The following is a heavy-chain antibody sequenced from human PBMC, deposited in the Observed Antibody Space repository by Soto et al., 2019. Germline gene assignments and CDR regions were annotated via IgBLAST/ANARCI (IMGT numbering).Heavy chain of an antibody. CDR2: IYHSGST. Sequence: SETLSLTCAVSGGSISSSNWWSWVRQPPGKGLEWIGEIYHSGSTNYNPSLKSRVTISVDKPKNQFSLKLSSVTAADTAVYYCARDQGQLVGWFDPWGQGTLVTVSS. CDR1: GGSISSSNW. V-gene: IGHV4-4*02. D-gene: IGHD6-13*01. CDR3: ARDQGQLVGWFDP. J-gene: IGHJ5*02.